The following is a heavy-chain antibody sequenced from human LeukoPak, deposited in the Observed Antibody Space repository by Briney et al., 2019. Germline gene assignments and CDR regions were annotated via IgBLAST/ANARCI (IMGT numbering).Heavy chain of an antibody. CDR2: ISYDGSNK. V-gene: IGHV3-30*04. CDR1: GFTFSSYA. D-gene: IGHD5-18*01. CDR3: AKLYHGYSYGSNSDY. J-gene: IGHJ4*02. Sequence: GGYLRLSCAASGFTFSSYAMHWVRQAPGKGLEWVAVISYDGSNKYYADSVKGRFTISRDNSKNTLYLQMNSLRAEDTAVYYCAKLYHGYSYGSNSDYWGQGTLVTVSS.